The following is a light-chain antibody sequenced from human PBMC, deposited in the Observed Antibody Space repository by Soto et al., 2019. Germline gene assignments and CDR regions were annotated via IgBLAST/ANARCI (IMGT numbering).Light chain of an antibody. J-gene: IGLJ2*01. CDR2: DVR. Sequence: QSVLTQPASVSGSPGQSITISCTGNSSDVGGYDYVSWYQQHPDKAPKLIIFDVRNRPSGVSSRFSGSKSGNTAALTISGLQTEAEDDYYCSSYTRSGPVFGGGTKLTVL. CDR1: SSDVGGYDY. V-gene: IGLV2-14*01. CDR3: SSYTRSGPV.